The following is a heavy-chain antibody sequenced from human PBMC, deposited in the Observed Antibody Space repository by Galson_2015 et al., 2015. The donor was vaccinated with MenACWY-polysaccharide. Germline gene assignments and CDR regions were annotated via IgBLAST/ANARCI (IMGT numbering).Heavy chain of an antibody. CDR3: ARNCNPWYSSLPYYFDY. CDR2: FYYSGST. Sequence: LTCTVSGGSVGSSRYSWGWIRQPPGKGLEWIGSFYYSGSTYYNPSLKSRVTISVDTSKNQFSLNLNSVTASDTAVYYCARNCNPWYSSLPYYFDYWGQGTLVTVSS. CDR1: GGSVGSSRYS. V-gene: IGHV4-39*01. D-gene: IGHD6-19*01. J-gene: IGHJ4*02.